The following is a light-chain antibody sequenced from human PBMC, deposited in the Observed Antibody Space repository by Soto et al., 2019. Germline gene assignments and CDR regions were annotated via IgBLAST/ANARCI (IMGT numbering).Light chain of an antibody. CDR3: QQYYRTPWT. Sequence: DIVMTQSPDSLAVSLGERATINCKSSQSVLYSSNNKNYLAWYQQKPGQPPKLLIYLASTRESGVPDRFSVSGSGTDFTLTISSLQAEDVAVYYCQQYYRTPWTFGQGTKVEIK. V-gene: IGKV4-1*01. CDR2: LAS. J-gene: IGKJ1*01. CDR1: QSVLYSSNNKNY.